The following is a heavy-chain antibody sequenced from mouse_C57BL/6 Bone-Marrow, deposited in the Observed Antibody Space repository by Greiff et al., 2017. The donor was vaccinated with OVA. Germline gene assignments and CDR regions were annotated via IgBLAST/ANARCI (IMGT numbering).Heavy chain of an antibody. D-gene: IGHD1-1*01. CDR2: IDPETGGT. CDR1: GYTFTDYE. Sequence: VQLQQSGAELVRPGASVTLSCKASGYTFTDYEMHWVKQTPVHGLEWIGAIDPETGGTAYNQKFKGKAILTADKSSSTAYMELRSLTSEDSAVYYCTRYKNYYGSSYGWYFDVWGTGTTVTVSS. CDR3: TRYKNYYGSSYGWYFDV. V-gene: IGHV1-15*01. J-gene: IGHJ1*03.